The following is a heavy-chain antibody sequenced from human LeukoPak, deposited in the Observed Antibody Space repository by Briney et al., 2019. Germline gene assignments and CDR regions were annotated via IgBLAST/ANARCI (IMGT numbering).Heavy chain of an antibody. CDR3: AKGTGPSGLVVETANWFDP. D-gene: IGHD2-15*01. CDR1: GFTFSSYG. CDR2: ISDDGSIK. V-gene: IGHV3-30*18. Sequence: GGSLRLSCAASGFTFSSYGMHWVRQAPGKGLEWVAVISDDGSIKYYADSVKGRFTISRDNSRNTLFLQMNSLRPEDTAVYYCAKGTGPSGLVVETANWFDPWGQGTLVTVSS. J-gene: IGHJ5*02.